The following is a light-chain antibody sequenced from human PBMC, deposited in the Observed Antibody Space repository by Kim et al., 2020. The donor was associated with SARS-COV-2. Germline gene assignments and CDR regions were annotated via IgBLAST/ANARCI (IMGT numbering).Light chain of an antibody. J-gene: IGLJ2*01. CDR2: GKN. CDR3: NSRDSNDNVV. CDR1: SLRSYY. V-gene: IGLV3-19*01. Sequence: VALGQTVRITCQGDSLRSYYATWYQQKPAQASILVLYGKNNRPSGIPDRFSGSSSGNTASLTITGTQAGDEADYYCNSRDSNDNVVFGGGTQLTVL.